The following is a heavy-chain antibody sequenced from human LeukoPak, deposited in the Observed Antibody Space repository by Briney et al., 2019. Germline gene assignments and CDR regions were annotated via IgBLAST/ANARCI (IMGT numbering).Heavy chain of an antibody. CDR2: INHSGGT. Sequence: PSETLSLTCAVYGGSFNGYHWTWIRQPPGKGLEWIGEINHSGGTDYNPSLKSRVTISVDTSKNQFSLKLNSVTAADTAVYYCARGQLRLSNWGQGSLVIVSS. CDR1: GGSFNGYH. CDR3: ARGQLRLSN. J-gene: IGHJ4*02. V-gene: IGHV4-34*01. D-gene: IGHD2-2*01.